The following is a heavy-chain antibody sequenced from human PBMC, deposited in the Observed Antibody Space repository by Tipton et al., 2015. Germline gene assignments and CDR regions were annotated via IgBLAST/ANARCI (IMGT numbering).Heavy chain of an antibody. Sequence: TLSLTCTVSGASLSNYYWNWIRQPPGKGLEWIGYIYSSGSTNYNPSLESRVSMSVDTSKTQFSLEMRSVTATDTAVYYCARARGRHGGLFDSWGQGTLVTVSS. V-gene: IGHV4-59*01. J-gene: IGHJ4*02. CDR2: IYSSGST. D-gene: IGHD4-23*01. CDR3: ARARGRHGGLFDS. CDR1: GASLSNYY.